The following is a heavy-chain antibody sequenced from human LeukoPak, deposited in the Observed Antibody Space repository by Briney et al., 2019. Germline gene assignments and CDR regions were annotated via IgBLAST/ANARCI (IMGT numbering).Heavy chain of an antibody. D-gene: IGHD6-6*01. V-gene: IGHV4-34*01. CDR3: AKGTTYSSSSPYYYYGMDV. J-gene: IGHJ6*02. CDR1: GGSFSGYY. Sequence: SETLSLTCAVYGGSFSGYYWSWIRQPPGKGLEWIGEINHSGSTNYNPSLKSRVTISVDTSKNQFSLKLSSVTAADTAVYYCAKGTTYSSSSPYYYYGMDVWGQGTTVTVSS. CDR2: INHSGST.